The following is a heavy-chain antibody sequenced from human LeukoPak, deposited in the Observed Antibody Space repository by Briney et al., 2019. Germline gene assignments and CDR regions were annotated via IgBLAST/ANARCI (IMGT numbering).Heavy chain of an antibody. D-gene: IGHD5-18*01. V-gene: IGHV3-7*01. J-gene: IGHJ6*02. CDR1: RFTFSRYW. CDR3: AKERAIHRYYYYGMDV. Sequence: GGSLRLSCAASRFTFSRYWMSWVRQAPGKGLEWVANIKQDGSERYYVDSVKGRFTISRDNAKNSVYLQMNSLRAEDTAVYYCAKERAIHRYYYYGMDVWGQGTTVTVSS. CDR2: IKQDGSER.